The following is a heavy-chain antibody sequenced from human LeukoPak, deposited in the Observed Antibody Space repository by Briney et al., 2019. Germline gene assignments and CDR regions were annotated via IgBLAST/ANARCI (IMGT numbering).Heavy chain of an antibody. CDR1: GGTFSSYA. D-gene: IGHD3-10*01. V-gene: IGHV1-69*04. CDR2: IIPILGIA. Sequence: ASVKVSCKASGGTFSSYAISWVRQAPGQGLEWMGRIIPILGIANYAQKFQGRVTITADKYTSTAYMELSSLRSEDTAVYYCVWGSGSYPVYGMDVWGQGTMVTVSS. CDR3: VWGSGSYPVYGMDV. J-gene: IGHJ6*02.